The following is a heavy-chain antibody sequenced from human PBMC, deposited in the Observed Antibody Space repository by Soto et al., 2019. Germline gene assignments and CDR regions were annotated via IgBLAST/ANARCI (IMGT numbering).Heavy chain of an antibody. CDR3: ARHLGKDLNVFGVAKNWFDP. CDR2: IYYSGST. Sequence: SETLSLTCTVSGGSISSSSYYWGWIRQPPGKGLEWIGSIYYSGSTYYNPSLKSRVTISVDTSKNQFSLKLSSVTAADTAVYYCARHLGKDLNVFGVAKNWFDPWGQGTLVTVSS. CDR1: GGSISSSSYY. V-gene: IGHV4-39*01. J-gene: IGHJ5*02. D-gene: IGHD3-3*01.